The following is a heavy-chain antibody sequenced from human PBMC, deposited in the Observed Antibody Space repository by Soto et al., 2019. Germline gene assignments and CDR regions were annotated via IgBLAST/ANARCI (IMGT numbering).Heavy chain of an antibody. CDR3: ARERVVNYTDYYFDY. CDR2: INPISGTGIDI. Sequence: GGSLRLSCAASGFIFSHYYMGWIRQAPGKGLEWVSYINPISGTGIDIHFADSVKGRFVISRDNAKTSLYLQMNSLRPEDTAVYYCARERVVNYTDYYFDYWGHGTLVTVSS. CDR1: GFIFSHYY. D-gene: IGHD3-16*02. V-gene: IGHV3-11*04. J-gene: IGHJ4*01.